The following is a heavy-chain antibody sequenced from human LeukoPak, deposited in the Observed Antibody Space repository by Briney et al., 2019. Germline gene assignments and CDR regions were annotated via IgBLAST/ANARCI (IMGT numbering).Heavy chain of an antibody. CDR2: ISSSSSYI. D-gene: IGHD1-26*01. CDR3: ARGGSYPRYYFDY. Sequence: GGSLRLSCAASGFTFSSYSMNWVRQAPGKGLEWVSSISSSSSYIYYADSVKGRFTFSRDNAKNSLYLQMNSLRAEDTAVYYCARGGSYPRYYFDYWGQGTLVTVSS. V-gene: IGHV3-21*01. J-gene: IGHJ4*02. CDR1: GFTFSSYS.